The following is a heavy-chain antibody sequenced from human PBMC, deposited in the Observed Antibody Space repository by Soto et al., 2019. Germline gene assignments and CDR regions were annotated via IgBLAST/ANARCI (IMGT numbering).Heavy chain of an antibody. V-gene: IGHV1-18*01. CDR1: GYTFTSYG. J-gene: IGHJ6*02. D-gene: IGHD3-10*01. Sequence: ASVKGSCKTSGYTFTSYGVSWVRQAPGQGLEWMGWISAYNGNTNYAQKLQGRVTMTTDTSTSTAYMELRSLRSDDTAVYYCAQIGFNYYYGMDVWGQGTTVTV. CDR3: AQIGFNYYYGMDV. CDR2: ISAYNGNT.